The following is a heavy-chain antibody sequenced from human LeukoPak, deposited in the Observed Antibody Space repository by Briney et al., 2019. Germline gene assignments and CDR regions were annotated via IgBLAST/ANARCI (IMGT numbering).Heavy chain of an antibody. CDR1: GGSIGSGDYY. J-gene: IGHJ5*02. CDR3: AREIVVVPAAGGGFDP. CDR2: IYYSGST. D-gene: IGHD2-2*01. Sequence: PSQTLSLTCTVSGGSIGSGDYYWSWIRQPPGKGLKWIGYIYYSGSTYYNPSLKSRVTISVDTSKNQFSLKLSSVTAADTAVYYCAREIVVVPAAGGGFDPWGQGTLVTVSS. V-gene: IGHV4-30-4*01.